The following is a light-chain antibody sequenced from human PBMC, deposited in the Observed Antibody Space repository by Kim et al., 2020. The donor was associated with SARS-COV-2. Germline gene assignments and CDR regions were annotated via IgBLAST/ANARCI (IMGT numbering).Light chain of an antibody. J-gene: IGKJ5*01. Sequence: SVGARIPIPCRASQNIGADLNWYQQKRGKAPSLLIFAASTLRDGVPSRFSGGGSGTDFTLTISSLQPEDYGTYFCQQTYSAPSVTFGQGTRLEIK. CDR1: QNIGAD. CDR3: QQTYSAPSVT. V-gene: IGKV1-39*01. CDR2: AAS.